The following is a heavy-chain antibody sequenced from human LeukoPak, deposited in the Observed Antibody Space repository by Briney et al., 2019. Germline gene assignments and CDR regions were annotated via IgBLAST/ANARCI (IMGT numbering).Heavy chain of an antibody. CDR3: TTDTLGYCSSTSCYGSYYYYYYGMDV. CDR1: GFTFSNAW. V-gene: IGHV3-15*01. D-gene: IGHD2-2*01. CDR2: IKSKTDGGTT. J-gene: IGHJ6*04. Sequence: GGSLRLSCAASGFTFSNAWMSWVRQAPGKGLEWIGRIKSKTDGGTTDYDAPVNGRFNISRDDSKNMLYLQMNSLKNEDTAVYYCTTDTLGYCSSTSCYGSYYYYYYGMDVWGKGTTVTVSS.